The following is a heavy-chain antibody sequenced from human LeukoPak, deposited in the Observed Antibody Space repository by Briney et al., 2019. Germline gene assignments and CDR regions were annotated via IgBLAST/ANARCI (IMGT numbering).Heavy chain of an antibody. Sequence: THSLSLTCTVSADSISTSYCTCIRHPPGNGLEWIGTVDDSGPTKYHPSLKSRPTMSAHPSTNQSSLKLISVTPTHPSVYYCARDRIAVASNWIDPWGQGTLVTVSS. V-gene: IGHV4-59*07. D-gene: IGHD6-19*01. CDR1: ADSISTSY. J-gene: IGHJ5*02. CDR2: VDDSGPT. CDR3: ARDRIAVASNWIDP.